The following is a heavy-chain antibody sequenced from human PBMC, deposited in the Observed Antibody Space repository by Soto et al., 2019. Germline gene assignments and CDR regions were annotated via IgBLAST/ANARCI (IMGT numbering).Heavy chain of an antibody. V-gene: IGHV1-46*01. CDR2: INPSGGST. D-gene: IGHD1-1*01. CDR1: GYAFTSYY. Sequence: ASVKVSCKASGYAFTSYYMHWVRQAPGQGLEWMGIINPSGGSTSYAQKFQGRVTMTRDTSTSTVYMELSSLRSEDTAVYYCARDDLTVPYFDYWGQGTLVTVSS. CDR3: ARDDLTVPYFDY. J-gene: IGHJ4*02.